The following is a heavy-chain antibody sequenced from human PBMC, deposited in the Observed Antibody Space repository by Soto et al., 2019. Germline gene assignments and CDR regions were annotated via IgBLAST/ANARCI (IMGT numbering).Heavy chain of an antibody. CDR3: ARDFYDILTASFYGMDV. V-gene: IGHV1-46*01. CDR2: INPSGGST. Sequence: ASVKVSCKASGYTFTSYYMHWVRQAPGQGLEWMGIINPSGGSTSYAQKFQGRVTMARDTSTSTVYMELSSLRSEDTAVYYCARDFYDILTASFYGMDVWGQGTTVTVSS. J-gene: IGHJ6*02. D-gene: IGHD3-9*01. CDR1: GYTFTSYY.